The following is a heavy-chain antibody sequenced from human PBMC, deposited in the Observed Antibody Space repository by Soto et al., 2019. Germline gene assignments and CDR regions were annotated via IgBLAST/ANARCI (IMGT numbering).Heavy chain of an antibody. D-gene: IGHD2-2*01. CDR2: IWNDGSNQ. CDR1: GFTFSSYG. V-gene: IGHV3-33*01. Sequence: VQLVESGGGVVQPGRSLRLSCAASGFTFSSYGMHWVRQAPGKGLEWVAVIWNDGSNQYYADSVKGRFTISRDNSKNTLYLQMNSLRVEDTAVYYCASRAPALDYWGQGPLVTVSS. CDR3: ASRAPALDY. J-gene: IGHJ4*02.